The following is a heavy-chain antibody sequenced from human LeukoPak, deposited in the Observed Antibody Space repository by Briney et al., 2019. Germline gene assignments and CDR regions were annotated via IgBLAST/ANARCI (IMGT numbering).Heavy chain of an antibody. CDR2: IYTSGST. CDR3: ARSSVYRSSWLIDY. D-gene: IGHD6-13*01. Sequence: SETLSLTCTVSGGPISSYYWSWIRQPAGKGLEWIGRIYTSGSTNYNPSLKSRVTMSVDTSKNQFSLKLTSVTAADTAVYYCARSSVYRSSWLIDYWGQGTLVTVSS. V-gene: IGHV4-4*07. J-gene: IGHJ4*02. CDR1: GGPISSYY.